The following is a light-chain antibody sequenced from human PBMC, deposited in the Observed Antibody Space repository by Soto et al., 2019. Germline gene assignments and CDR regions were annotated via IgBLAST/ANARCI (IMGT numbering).Light chain of an antibody. Sequence: QSALTQPASVSGSPGQSITISCTGTSSDVGSHNLVSWYQQHPGQAPKLMIYEVSKRPLGVSARFSASKSGNTASLTISGLQDECEADYYCCSYGGSRAVFGGGTQLTVL. CDR2: EVS. J-gene: IGLJ7*01. CDR1: SSDVGSHNL. CDR3: CSYGGSRAV. V-gene: IGLV2-23*02.